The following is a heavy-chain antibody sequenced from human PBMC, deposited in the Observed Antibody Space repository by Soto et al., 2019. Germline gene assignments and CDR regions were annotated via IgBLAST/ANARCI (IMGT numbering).Heavy chain of an antibody. CDR3: ARAAKISGSYSN. Sequence: PSETLSLTCTVSGGSISSGGYYWSWIRQHPGKGLEWIGYIYYSGSTYYNPSLKSRVTISVDTSKNQFSLKLSSVTAADTAVYYCARAAKISGSYSNWGQGTLVTVSS. V-gene: IGHV4-31*03. CDR1: GGSISSGGYY. D-gene: IGHD3-10*01. CDR2: IYYSGST. J-gene: IGHJ4*02.